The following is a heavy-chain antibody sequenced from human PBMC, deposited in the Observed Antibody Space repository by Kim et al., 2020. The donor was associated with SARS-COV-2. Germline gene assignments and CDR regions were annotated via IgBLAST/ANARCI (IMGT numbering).Heavy chain of an antibody. CDR1: GYTFTSYG. J-gene: IGHJ3*02. Sequence: ASVKVSCKASGYTFTSYGISWVRQAPGQGLEWMGWISAYNGNTNYAQKLQGRVTMTTDTSTSTAYMELRSLRSDDTAVYYCARDRGFFTMIVVVTLDAFDIWGQGTMVTVSS. D-gene: IGHD3-22*01. CDR3: ARDRGFFTMIVVVTLDAFDI. V-gene: IGHV1-18*01. CDR2: ISAYNGNT.